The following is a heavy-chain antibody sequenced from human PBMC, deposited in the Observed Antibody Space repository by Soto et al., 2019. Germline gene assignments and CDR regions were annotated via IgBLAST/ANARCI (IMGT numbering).Heavy chain of an antibody. Sequence: SETLSVTCPVSGGFISRYYWSWIRQPPGKGLEWIGYLYNAGSTIYNPSLKSRVTISVDMSQNQFSLNLNYVTAADTAVYYCARRRVATETFDYWGQGTLVTV. CDR3: ARRRVATETFDY. CDR2: LYNAGST. D-gene: IGHD5-12*01. V-gene: IGHV4-59*01. CDR1: GGFISRYY. J-gene: IGHJ4*02.